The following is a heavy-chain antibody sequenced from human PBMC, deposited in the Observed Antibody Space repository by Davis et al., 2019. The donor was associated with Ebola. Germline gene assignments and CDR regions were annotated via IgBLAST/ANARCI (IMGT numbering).Heavy chain of an antibody. CDR1: GFTFSSYA. CDR3: ARDLLEPLYYYYGMDV. J-gene: IGHJ6*02. V-gene: IGHV3-48*02. Sequence: PGGSLRLSCAASGFTFSSYAMSWVRQAPGRGLEWVSYISSSSTTKYYADSVKGRFTISRDNAKNSLYLQMNSLRDEDTAVYYCARDLLEPLYYYYGMDVWGQGTTVTVSS. CDR2: ISSSSTTK. D-gene: IGHD1-1*01.